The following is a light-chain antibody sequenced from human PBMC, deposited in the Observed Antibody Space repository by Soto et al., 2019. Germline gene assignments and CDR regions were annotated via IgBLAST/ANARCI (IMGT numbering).Light chain of an antibody. CDR2: GAS. V-gene: IGKV1-39*01. Sequence: DIQLAQSPSSLAASVGDRVTITCRASQSFFSYLNWYQKNPGKGPPLLIYGASAVQSGVPSRFSGSGSGTDFTLTISSLQPEDFATYFCQQSYTTPLTFGGGTKVDIK. J-gene: IGKJ4*01. CDR3: QQSYTTPLT. CDR1: QSFFSY.